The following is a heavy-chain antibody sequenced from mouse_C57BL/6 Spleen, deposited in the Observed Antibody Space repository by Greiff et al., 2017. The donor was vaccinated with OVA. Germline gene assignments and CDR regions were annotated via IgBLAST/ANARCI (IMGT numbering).Heavy chain of an antibody. V-gene: IGHV1-69*01. Sequence: QVQLQQSGAELVMPGASVKLSCKASGYTFTSYWMHWVKQRPGQGLEWIGEIDPSDSYTNYNLKFKGKSTLTVDKSSSTAYMQLSSLTSEDSAVYYCARGRESFDYWGQGTTLTVSS. J-gene: IGHJ2*01. CDR1: GYTFTSYW. CDR3: ARGRESFDY. CDR2: IDPSDSYT.